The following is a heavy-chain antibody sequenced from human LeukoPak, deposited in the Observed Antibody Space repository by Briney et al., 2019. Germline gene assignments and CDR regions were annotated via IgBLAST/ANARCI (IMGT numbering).Heavy chain of an antibody. V-gene: IGHV1-46*01. CDR2: INPSGGST. J-gene: IGHJ4*02. CDR1: GYTFTSYY. Sequence: ASVKVSCKASGYTFTSYYMHWVRQAPGQGLEWMGIINPSGGSTSYAQKFQGRVSMTRDTSTSTVYMELSSLRSEDTAVYYCARELVDWTLDYWGQGTLVTVSS. D-gene: IGHD1-1*01. CDR3: ARELVDWTLDY.